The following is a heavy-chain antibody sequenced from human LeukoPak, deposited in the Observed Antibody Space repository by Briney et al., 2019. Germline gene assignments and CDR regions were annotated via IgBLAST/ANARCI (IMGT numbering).Heavy chain of an antibody. CDR2: IIPIFGTA. D-gene: IGHD4-17*01. J-gene: IGHJ6*02. CDR1: GGTFSSYA. Sequence: SVKVSCKASGGTFSSYAISWVRQAPGQGPEWMGGIIPIFGTANYAQKFQGRVTITADESTSTAYMELSSLRSEDTAVYYCARATVPRLYYYYGMDVWGQGTTVTVSS. V-gene: IGHV1-69*01. CDR3: ARATVPRLYYYYGMDV.